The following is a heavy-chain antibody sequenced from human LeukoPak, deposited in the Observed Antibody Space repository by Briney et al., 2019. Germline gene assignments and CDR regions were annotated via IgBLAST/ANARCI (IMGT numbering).Heavy chain of an antibody. V-gene: IGHV3-74*01. CDR3: ARSDISDYSPFQH. D-gene: IGHD3-22*01. Sequence: QTGGSLRLSCAASGFTFSSYWMSWVRQAPGKGLVWVARINNDGSTTSYADSVMGRFTISRDSAKNTLYLQMNSLRAEDTAEYYCARSDISDYSPFQHWGQGTLVTVS. CDR2: INNDGSTT. CDR1: GFTFSSYW. J-gene: IGHJ1*01.